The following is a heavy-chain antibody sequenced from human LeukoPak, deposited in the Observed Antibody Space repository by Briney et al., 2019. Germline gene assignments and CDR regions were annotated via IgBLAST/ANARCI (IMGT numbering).Heavy chain of an antibody. J-gene: IGHJ4*02. CDR1: GFTFSSYA. D-gene: IGHD2-15*01. CDR3: AKSQRIIVDYFDY. CDR2: ISGSGGST. V-gene: IGHV3-23*01. Sequence: PGGSLRLSCAASGFTFSSYAMSWVRQAPGKGLEWVSAISGSGGSTYYADSVKGRFTISRDNSKNTLYLQMNSLRAEDTDVYYCAKSQRIIVDYFDYWGQGTLVTVSS.